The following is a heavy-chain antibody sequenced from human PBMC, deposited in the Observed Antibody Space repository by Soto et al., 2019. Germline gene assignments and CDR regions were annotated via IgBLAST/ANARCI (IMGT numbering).Heavy chain of an antibody. J-gene: IGHJ3*02. CDR3: AKDLSSSWYHDAFDI. D-gene: IGHD6-13*01. Sequence: EVQLVESGGGLVQPGRSLRLSCAASGFTFDDYAMHWVRQAPGKGLEWVSGISWNSGSIGYADSVKGRFTISRDNAKNSLYLQMNSLRAEDTALYYCAKDLSSSWYHDAFDIWGQGTMVTVSS. V-gene: IGHV3-9*01. CDR2: ISWNSGSI. CDR1: GFTFDDYA.